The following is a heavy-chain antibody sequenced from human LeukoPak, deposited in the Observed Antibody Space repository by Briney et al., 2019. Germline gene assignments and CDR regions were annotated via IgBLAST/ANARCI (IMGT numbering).Heavy chain of an antibody. V-gene: IGHV1-46*01. CDR2: INPSGGST. Sequence: ASVKVSCKASGYTFTSYFMHWVRQAPGRGLEWMGVINPSGGSTTYAQRFQGRVTMTRDTSTSTVYMELSSLRSEDTAVYYCARDPRRDGYNYSGGGDYWGQGTLVTVSS. J-gene: IGHJ4*02. D-gene: IGHD5-12*01. CDR3: ARDPRRDGYNYSGGGDY. CDR1: GYTFTSYF.